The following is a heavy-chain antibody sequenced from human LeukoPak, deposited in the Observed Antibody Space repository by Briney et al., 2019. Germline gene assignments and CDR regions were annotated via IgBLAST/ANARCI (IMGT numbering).Heavy chain of an antibody. D-gene: IGHD1-20*01. Sequence: PSETLSLTCTVSGGSISSGGYYWSWIRQHPRKGLEWTGYIYYSGSTYYNPSLKSRVTISIDTSKNQFSLKLSSVTAADTAVYYCVRDSRLTGTHYFDYWGQGTLVTVSS. V-gene: IGHV4-31*03. CDR2: IYYSGST. CDR3: VRDSRLTGTHYFDY. CDR1: GGSISSGGYY. J-gene: IGHJ4*02.